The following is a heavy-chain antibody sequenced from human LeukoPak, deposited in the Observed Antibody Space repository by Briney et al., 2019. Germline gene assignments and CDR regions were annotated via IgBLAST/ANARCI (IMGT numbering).Heavy chain of an antibody. J-gene: IGHJ3*01. CDR2: ISYDGSKK. V-gene: IGHV3-30*04. CDR1: GFTFSSYA. D-gene: IGHD3-22*01. Sequence: GGSLRLSCAAYGFTFSSYAMHWVRQAPGKGLEWVAVISYDGSKKSYADSVKGRFTISRDNSKNTLYLQMNSLRVEDTAVYYCARAGYYGISVHDAFDVWGQGSMVTVSS. CDR3: ARAGYYGISVHDAFDV.